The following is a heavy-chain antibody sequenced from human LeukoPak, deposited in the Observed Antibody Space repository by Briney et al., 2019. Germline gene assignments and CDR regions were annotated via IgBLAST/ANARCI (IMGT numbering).Heavy chain of an antibody. J-gene: IGHJ3*02. CDR1: GGSFSGYY. CDR2: INHSGST. CDR3: ARVMTYYDSSAPQYGFDI. D-gene: IGHD3-22*01. Sequence: PSETLSLTCAVYGGSFSGYYWSWIRQPPGKGLEWIGEINHSGSTNYNPSLKSRVTISVDTSKNQFSLKLSSVTAADTAVYYCARVMTYYDSSAPQYGFDIWGQGTMVTVSS. V-gene: IGHV4-34*01.